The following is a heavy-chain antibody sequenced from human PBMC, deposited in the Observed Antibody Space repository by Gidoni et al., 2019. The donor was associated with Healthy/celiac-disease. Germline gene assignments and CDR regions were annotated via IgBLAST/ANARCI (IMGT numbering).Heavy chain of an antibody. J-gene: IGHJ6*02. CDR1: GGSIRSGGYY. CDR2: IYYSGST. Sequence: QVQLQESGPGLVKPSQTLSLPCTVSGGSIRSGGYYWSWIRQHPGKGLEWIGYIYYSGSTYYNPSLKSRVTISVDTSKNQFSLKLSSVTAADTAVYYCARDFPPPKYCSSTSCYKNYYYGMDVWGQGTTVTVSS. V-gene: IGHV4-31*03. D-gene: IGHD2-2*02. CDR3: ARDFPPPKYCSSTSCYKNYYYGMDV.